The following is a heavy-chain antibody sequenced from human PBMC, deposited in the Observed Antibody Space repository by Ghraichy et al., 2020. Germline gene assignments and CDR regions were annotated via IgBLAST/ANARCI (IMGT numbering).Heavy chain of an antibody. CDR2: ISSSGSTI. CDR1: GFTFSSYE. Sequence: GGSLRLSCAASGFTFSSYEMNWVRQAPGKGLEWVSYISSSGSTIYYADSVKGRFTISRDNAKNSLYLQMNSLRAEDTAVYYCARESGGDYYYYGMDVWGQGTTVTVSS. V-gene: IGHV3-48*03. D-gene: IGHD3-10*01. CDR3: ARESGGDYYYYGMDV. J-gene: IGHJ6*02.